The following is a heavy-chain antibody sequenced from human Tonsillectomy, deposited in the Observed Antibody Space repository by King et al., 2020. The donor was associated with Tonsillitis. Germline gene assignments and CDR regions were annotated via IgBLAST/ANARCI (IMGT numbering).Heavy chain of an antibody. V-gene: IGHV3-30*03. CDR1: GFYFRSFG. D-gene: IGHD2-15*01. Sequence: VQLVESGGGVVQPGRSLRLSCVASGFYFRSFGMHWVRQAPGKGLEGVAVISYHGSNIYYADSVKGRFTMSRDNSKNTLYLQMNSLRAEDTAVYYCARDFRGQCSGACFYGRDVWGQGTTVTVSS. CDR2: ISYHGSNI. J-gene: IGHJ6*02. CDR3: ARDFRGQCSGACFYGRDV.